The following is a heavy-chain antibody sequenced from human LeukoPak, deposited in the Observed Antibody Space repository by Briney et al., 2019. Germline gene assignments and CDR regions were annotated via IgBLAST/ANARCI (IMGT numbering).Heavy chain of an antibody. J-gene: IGHJ4*02. V-gene: IGHV4-39*07. CDR3: ARGRFVYYYDSSGYGY. D-gene: IGHD3-22*01. CDR1: GGSISSSNYY. Sequence: PSETLCLTCSVSGGSISSSNYYWGWIRQPPGKGLEWIGEINHSGSTNYNPSLKSRVTISVDTSKNQFSLKLSSVTAADTAVYYCARGRFVYYYDSSGYGYWGQGTLVTVSS. CDR2: INHSGST.